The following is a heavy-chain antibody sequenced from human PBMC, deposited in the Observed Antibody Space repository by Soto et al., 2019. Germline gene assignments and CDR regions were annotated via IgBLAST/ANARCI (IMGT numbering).Heavy chain of an antibody. D-gene: IGHD3-10*02. CDR2: ISGSSTST. J-gene: IGHJ4*02. Sequence: EVQLSGSGGGLVQPGGSLRLPCAASGFTFSSYAMSWVRQAPGKGLEWVSAISGSSTSTYYADSAKGRFTISRDNSNSTLYLQMNSLRAGDTAVYYCAKDPCSGFAMENYFDYWGQATLVTVSS. CDR3: AKDPCSGFAMENYFDY. CDR1: GFTFSSYA. V-gene: IGHV3-23*01.